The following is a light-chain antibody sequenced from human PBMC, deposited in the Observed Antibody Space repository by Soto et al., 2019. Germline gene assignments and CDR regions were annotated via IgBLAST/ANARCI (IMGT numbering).Light chain of an antibody. CDR1: SSDVGGYNY. V-gene: IGLV2-14*03. CDR2: DVT. CDR3: SSYTTSNTRQIV. J-gene: IGLJ1*01. Sequence: QSALTRPASVSGSPGQSITISCTGTSSDVGGYNYVSWYQHHPGKAPKLIIYDVTSRPSGVSIRFSGSKSDNTASLTISGLQPEDEADYHCSSYTTSNTRQIVFGTGTKVTVL.